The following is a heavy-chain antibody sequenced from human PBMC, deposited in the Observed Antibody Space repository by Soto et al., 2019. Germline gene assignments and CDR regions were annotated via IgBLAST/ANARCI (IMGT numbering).Heavy chain of an antibody. Sequence: GGSLRLSCAASGLTFSSYSMNWVRQAPGKGLEWVSSISSSSSYIYYADSVKGRFTISRDNAKNSLYLQMNSLRAEGKAVYYCARVDWYYYDSSGYFPFDYWGQGTLVTVSS. V-gene: IGHV3-21*01. CDR2: ISSSSSYI. CDR1: GLTFSSYS. D-gene: IGHD3-22*01. CDR3: ARVDWYYYDSSGYFPFDY. J-gene: IGHJ4*02.